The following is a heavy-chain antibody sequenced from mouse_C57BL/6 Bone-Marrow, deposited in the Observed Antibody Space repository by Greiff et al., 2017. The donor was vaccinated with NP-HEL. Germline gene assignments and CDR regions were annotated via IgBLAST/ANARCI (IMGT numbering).Heavy chain of an antibody. V-gene: IGHV14-4*01. J-gene: IGHJ3*01. Sequence: EVQLQQSGPELVKPGASVKLSCTASGFNIKDDYMHWVKQRPEQGLEWIGWIDPENGDTEYASKFQGKATITADTSSNTAYLQLSSLTSEDTAVYYCTTLYYDYDRFAYWGQGTLVTVSA. D-gene: IGHD2-4*01. CDR3: TTLYYDYDRFAY. CDR1: GFNIKDDY. CDR2: IDPENGDT.